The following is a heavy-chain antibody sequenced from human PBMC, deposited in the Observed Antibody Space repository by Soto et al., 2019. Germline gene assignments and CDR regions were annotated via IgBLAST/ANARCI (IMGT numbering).Heavy chain of an antibody. V-gene: IGHV4-59*01. J-gene: IGHJ6*03. D-gene: IGHD6-13*01. CDR3: ARKGAAASYAHYYMDV. CDR1: GGSLSPYY. Sequence: PSETLSLTCTVSGGSLSPYYWSWIRQPPGKGLEWIGYVYYSGNTNYNPSLESRVTISVDTSRNQFSLSLTSATAADTAVYYCARKGAAASYAHYYMDVWGRGTTVTVSS. CDR2: VYYSGNT.